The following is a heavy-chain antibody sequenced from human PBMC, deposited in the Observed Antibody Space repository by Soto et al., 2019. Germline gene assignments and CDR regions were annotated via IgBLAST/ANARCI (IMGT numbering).Heavy chain of an antibody. CDR2: ITGSGGST. CDR3: AQGNGDS. J-gene: IGHJ4*02. CDR1: GFSFSKYV. V-gene: IGHV3-23*01. Sequence: LRLSCAASGFSFSKYVMNWVRRTPGKGLEWVSGITGSGGSTFYADSVKGRFTISRDNSKNTLYLQMDSLRAEGTAIYYCAQGNGDSWGQGTLVTVSS.